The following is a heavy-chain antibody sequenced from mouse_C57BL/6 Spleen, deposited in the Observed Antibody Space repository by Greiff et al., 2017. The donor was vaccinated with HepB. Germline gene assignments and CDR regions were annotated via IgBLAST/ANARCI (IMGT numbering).Heavy chain of an antibody. CDR1: GYAFSSSW. D-gene: IGHD2-13*01. J-gene: IGHJ4*01. V-gene: IGHV1-82*01. CDR2: IYPGDGDT. CDR3: ESDCNDAMDY. Sequence: VQLQQSGPELVKPGASVKISCKASGYAFSSSWMNWVKQRPGKGLEWIGRIYPGDGDTNYNGKFKGKATLTADKSSSTAYMQLSSLTSEDSAVYFCESDCNDAMDYWGQGTSVTVSS.